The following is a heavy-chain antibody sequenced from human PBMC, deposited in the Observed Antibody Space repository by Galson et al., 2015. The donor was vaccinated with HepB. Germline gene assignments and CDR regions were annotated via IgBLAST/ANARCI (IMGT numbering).Heavy chain of an antibody. D-gene: IGHD3-22*01. CDR1: GFEFDDYA. J-gene: IGHJ3*01. CDR3: VKEVILAGFLVGNFHV. CDR2: ISNIGVVT. Sequence: SLILSGAGSGFEFDDYAMHWVRQAPGKGLDYLSGISNIGVVTHYADSVTGRFTISRNNFKKNLNLQMSRLRTEDTALYYCVKEVILAGFLVGNFHVWGQGTMVTVSS. V-gene: IGHV3-64D*09.